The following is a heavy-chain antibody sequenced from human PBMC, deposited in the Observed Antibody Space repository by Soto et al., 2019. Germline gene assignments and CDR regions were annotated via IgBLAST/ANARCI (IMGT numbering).Heavy chain of an antibody. CDR1: GGTFSSYA. CDR2: IIPIFGTA. CDR3: ATGTRVSGSYYYYGMDV. D-gene: IGHD1-26*01. Sequence: GASVKVSCKASGGTFSSYAISWVRQAPGQGLEWMGGIIPIFGTANYAQKFQGRVTITADESTSTAYMELSSLRSEDTAVYYCATGTRVSGSYYYYGMDVWGQGTTVTV. J-gene: IGHJ6*02. V-gene: IGHV1-69*13.